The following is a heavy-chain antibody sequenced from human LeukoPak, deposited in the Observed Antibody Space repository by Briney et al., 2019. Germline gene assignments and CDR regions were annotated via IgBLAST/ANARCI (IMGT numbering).Heavy chain of an antibody. CDR2: FYYTGST. CDR1: GGSISTYY. D-gene: IGHD4-23*01. Sequence: SETLSLTCTVSGGSISTYYWSWIRQPPGKGLDWIGSFYYTGSTSYNPSLRSRVTIPLDTSKNQISLRLSSVTAADTAVYYCARGGNALDYWGQGTLVTVSS. J-gene: IGHJ4*02. CDR3: ARGGNALDY. V-gene: IGHV4-59*01.